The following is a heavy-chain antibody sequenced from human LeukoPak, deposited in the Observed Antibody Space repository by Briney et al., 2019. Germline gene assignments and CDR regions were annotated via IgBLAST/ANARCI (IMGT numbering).Heavy chain of an antibody. Sequence: PSETLSLTCTVSGGSISSGGYYWSWIRQHPGKGLEWIGYIYYSGSTYYNPSLKSRVTISVDTSKNQFSLKLSSVTAADTAVYYCARDRAVAGTEWFDPWGQGTLVTVSS. CDR1: GGSISSGGYY. CDR3: ARDRAVAGTEWFDP. J-gene: IGHJ5*02. D-gene: IGHD6-13*01. V-gene: IGHV4-31*03. CDR2: IYYSGST.